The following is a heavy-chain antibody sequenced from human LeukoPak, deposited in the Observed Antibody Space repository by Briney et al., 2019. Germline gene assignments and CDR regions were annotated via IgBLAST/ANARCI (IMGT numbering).Heavy chain of an antibody. J-gene: IGHJ4*02. CDR1: GFTFSSYA. CDR3: AKGLCSSTSCYAGSFDY. V-gene: IGHV3-23*01. CDR2: ISGSGGRT. Sequence: GGSLRFACGGSGFTFSSYAISWVRQAPGKGLEWVSAISGSGGRTYYADSVKGRVTISRDNSKNTLYLQMNSLRAEDTAVYYCAKGLCSSTSCYAGSFDYWGQGTLVTVSS. D-gene: IGHD2-2*01.